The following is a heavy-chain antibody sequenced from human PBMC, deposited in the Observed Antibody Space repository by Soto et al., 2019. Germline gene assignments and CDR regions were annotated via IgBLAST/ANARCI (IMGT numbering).Heavy chain of an antibody. Sequence: QVQLVESGGGVVQPGRSLTLSCAASGFTLSSYGMHWVRQAPGKGLEWVAFTWYDGSYKYNADSVRGRFTISRDNSKNTLYLQMNSLRAEDTAVYYCAREGCGYCDSSSKNRALGVWGQGTTVTVSS. V-gene: IGHV3-33*01. CDR3: AREGCGYCDSSSKNRALGV. J-gene: IGHJ6*02. CDR1: GFTLSSYG. D-gene: IGHD2-2*03. CDR2: TWYDGSYK.